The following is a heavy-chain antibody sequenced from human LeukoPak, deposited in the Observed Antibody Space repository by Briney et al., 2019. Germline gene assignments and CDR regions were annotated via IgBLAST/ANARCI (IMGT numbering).Heavy chain of an antibody. Sequence: GGSLRLSCAASGFTFSSYSMNWVRQAPGKGLEWVSSISSSSSYIYYADSVKGRFTISRDNAKNSLYLQMNSLRAEDTAVYYCARDVGCSSTSRWQRYMDVWGKGTTVTVSS. V-gene: IGHV3-21*01. CDR3: ARDVGCSSTSRWQRYMDV. CDR2: ISSSSSYI. J-gene: IGHJ6*03. CDR1: GFTFSSYS. D-gene: IGHD2-2*01.